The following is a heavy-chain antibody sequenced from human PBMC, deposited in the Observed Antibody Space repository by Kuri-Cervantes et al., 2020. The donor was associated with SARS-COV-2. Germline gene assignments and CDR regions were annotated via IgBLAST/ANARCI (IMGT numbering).Heavy chain of an antibody. CDR2: IPSSGGTI. D-gene: IGHD6-19*01. J-gene: IGHJ4*02. CDR3: ARLGSGWWDLDY. Sequence: GGSLRLSCAASGFTFSSYEMNWVRQAPGKGLEWISYIPSSGGTIHYAESVKGRFTISRDNAKKSLYLQMNSLRAEETAVYFCARLGSGWWDLDYWGQGTLVTVSS. CDR1: GFTFSSYE. V-gene: IGHV3-48*03.